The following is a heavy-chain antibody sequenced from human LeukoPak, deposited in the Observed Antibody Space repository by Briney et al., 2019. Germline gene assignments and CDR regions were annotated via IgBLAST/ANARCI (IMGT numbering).Heavy chain of an antibody. CDR1: GYTFTGYY. D-gene: IGHD3-10*01. J-gene: IGHJ4*02. V-gene: IGHV1-2*02. CDR2: INPNSGGT. CDR3: ARDRVHYYYGSGSYYNGPPHYFDY. Sequence: ASVKVSCKASGYTFTGYYMHWVRQAPGQGLEWMGWINPNSGGTNYAQKFQGRVTMTRDTSTSTVYMELSSLRSEDTAVYYCARDRVHYYYGSGSYYNGPPHYFDYWGQGTLVTVSS.